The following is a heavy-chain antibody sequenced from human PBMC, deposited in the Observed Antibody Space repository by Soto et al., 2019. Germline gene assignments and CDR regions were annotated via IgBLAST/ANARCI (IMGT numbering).Heavy chain of an antibody. D-gene: IGHD6-6*01. V-gene: IGHV3-23*01. Sequence: GGSLRFSCVGSGLTLSNYAMSWVRQAPGNGLEWVSSISTSGGSTFYVDSVKGRFTISRDISKNTLYLQMNSLRAEDTAVYYCAKDTTRIEARYFDTGGHGTLVTVSS. CDR1: GLTLSNYA. CDR3: AKDTTRIEARYFDT. J-gene: IGHJ4*01. CDR2: ISTSGGST.